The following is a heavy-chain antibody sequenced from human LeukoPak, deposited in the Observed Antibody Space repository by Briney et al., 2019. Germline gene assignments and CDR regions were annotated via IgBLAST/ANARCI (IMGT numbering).Heavy chain of an antibody. V-gene: IGHV3-30-3*01. J-gene: IGHJ6*02. Sequence: GRSLRLSCGASGFTFSSYAMHWVRQAPGKGLEWVAVISYDGSNKYYADSVKGRFTISRDNSKNTLYLQMNSLRAEDTAVYYCAREFVDQTSYGMEVWGQGTTVTVSS. CDR1: GFTFSSYA. CDR2: ISYDGSNK. D-gene: IGHD3/OR15-3a*01. CDR3: AREFVDQTSYGMEV.